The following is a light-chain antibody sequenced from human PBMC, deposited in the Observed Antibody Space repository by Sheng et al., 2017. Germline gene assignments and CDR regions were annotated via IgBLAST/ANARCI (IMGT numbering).Light chain of an antibody. CDR1: QNIDSW. CDR3: KQYKTYSYS. Sequence: DIQMTQSPSTLSASVGDRVTITCRASQNIDSWLAWYQQKPGKAPKLLIYKVSGLESGVPSRFSGSGSGTEFTLTISCLQPDDFATYYCKQYKTYSYSFGQGTKLE. V-gene: IGKV1-5*03. J-gene: IGKJ2*03. CDR2: KVS.